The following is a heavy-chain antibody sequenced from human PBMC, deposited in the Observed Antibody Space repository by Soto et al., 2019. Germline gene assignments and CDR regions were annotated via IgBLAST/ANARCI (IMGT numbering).Heavy chain of an antibody. J-gene: IGHJ5*02. CDR1: GFTFSSYD. CDR3: AKDKLGTTWFDP. Sequence: GGSLRLSCAASGFTFSSYDMSWVRQAPGKGLEWVSAIRGSGGSTYYADSVKGRFTISRDNSKNTLYLQMNSLRAEDTAVYYCAKDKLGTTWFDPWGQGTLVTVSS. CDR2: IRGSGGST. V-gene: IGHV3-23*01. D-gene: IGHD1-7*01.